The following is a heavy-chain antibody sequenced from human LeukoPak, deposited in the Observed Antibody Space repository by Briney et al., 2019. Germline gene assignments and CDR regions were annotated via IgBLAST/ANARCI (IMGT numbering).Heavy chain of an antibody. Sequence: EASVKVSCKASGYTFTSYDINWVRQATGQGLEWMGWMNPNSGNTGYAQKFQGRVTMTRNTSISTAYMELSSLRSEDTAVYYCARNYLRSLGYCSSTSCYGMFDPWGQGTLVAVSS. CDR2: MNPNSGNT. V-gene: IGHV1-8*01. CDR3: ARNYLRSLGYCSSTSCYGMFDP. D-gene: IGHD2-2*01. J-gene: IGHJ5*02. CDR1: GYTFTSYD.